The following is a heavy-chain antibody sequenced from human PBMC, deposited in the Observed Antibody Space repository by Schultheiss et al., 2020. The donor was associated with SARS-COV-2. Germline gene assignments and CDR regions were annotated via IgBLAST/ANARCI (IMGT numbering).Heavy chain of an antibody. J-gene: IGHJ3*02. Sequence: GGSLRLSCAASGFTFSGSAMHWVRQAPGKGLEWVAGISGSGVGTFYGDSVRGRFTISRDNSNNILFLQMNSLRAEDTAFYHCAKGKGQQMALDMWGQGTLVTVSS. D-gene: IGHD6-13*01. CDR2: ISGSGVGT. CDR3: AKGKGQQMALDM. CDR1: GFTFSGSA. V-gene: IGHV3-23*01.